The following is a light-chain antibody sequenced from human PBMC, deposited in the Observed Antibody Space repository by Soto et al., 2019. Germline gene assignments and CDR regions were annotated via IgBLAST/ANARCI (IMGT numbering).Light chain of an antibody. Sequence: VVMTQTPISLPVTLGQPASISCRSSQSLVHPDGNIYLSWFQQRPGQAPRRLIYKVSNRDSGVPDRISGSGSGTGFTLRISRAEADDVGIYYWMHGTQWLWAFAQGTKVDI. CDR2: KVS. V-gene: IGKV2-30*02. J-gene: IGKJ1*01. CDR1: QSLVHPDGNIY. CDR3: MHGTQWLWA.